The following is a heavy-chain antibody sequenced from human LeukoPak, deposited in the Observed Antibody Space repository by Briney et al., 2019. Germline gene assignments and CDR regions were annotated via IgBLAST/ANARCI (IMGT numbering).Heavy chain of an antibody. CDR1: GFTFSSHD. D-gene: IGHD1-1*01. CDR2: ISSSSSYI. CDR3: AREGRRVEFDY. V-gene: IGHV3-21*01. J-gene: IGHJ4*02. Sequence: GGSLRLSCAASGFTFSSHDMNWVRQAPGKGLEWVSSISSSSSYIYYADSVKGRFTISRDNAKNSLYLQMNSLRAEDTAVYYCAREGRRVEFDYWGQGTLVTVSS.